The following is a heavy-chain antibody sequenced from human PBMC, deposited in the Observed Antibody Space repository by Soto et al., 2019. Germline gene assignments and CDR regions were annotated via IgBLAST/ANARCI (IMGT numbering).Heavy chain of an antibody. CDR1: GFTFSSYA. D-gene: IGHD3-16*01. CDR2: ISGSGGST. CDR3: AKDRIPQYDRRHFDY. J-gene: IGHJ4*02. Sequence: EVQLLESGGGLVQPGGSLRLSCAASGFTFSSYAMSWVRQAPGKGLEWVSAISGSGGSTYYADSVKGRFTISRDNSKNTLYLHMNSLRAEDTAVYYCAKDRIPQYDRRHFDYWGQGTLVTVSS. V-gene: IGHV3-23*01.